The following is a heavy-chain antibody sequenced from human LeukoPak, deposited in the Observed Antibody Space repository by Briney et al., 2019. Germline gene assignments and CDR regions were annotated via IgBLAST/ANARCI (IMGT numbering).Heavy chain of an antibody. CDR2: ISSSGSTI. CDR1: GFTFSSYE. CDR3: ARGEGSGWYSDY. D-gene: IGHD6-19*01. Sequence: GGSLRPSCAASGFTFSSYEMNWVRQAPGKGLEWVSYISSSGSTIYYADSVKGRFTISRDNAKNSLYLQMNSLRAEDTAVYYCARGEGSGWYSDYWGQGTLVTVSS. V-gene: IGHV3-48*03. J-gene: IGHJ4*02.